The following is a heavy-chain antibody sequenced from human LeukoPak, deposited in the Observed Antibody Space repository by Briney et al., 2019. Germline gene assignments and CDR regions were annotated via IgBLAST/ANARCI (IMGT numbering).Heavy chain of an antibody. J-gene: IGHJ4*01. V-gene: IGHV4-59*11. CDR2: IYSSGST. Sequence: SETLSLPCTVSGGSISSHYWSWIRQPPGKGLEWIGYIYSSGSTNYNPSLKSRVTISVDTSKNQFSLKLSSVTAADTAVYYCARVDSVGAYAFDYWGQGTLVTVSS. CDR3: ARVDSVGAYAFDY. CDR1: GGSISSHY. D-gene: IGHD1-26*01.